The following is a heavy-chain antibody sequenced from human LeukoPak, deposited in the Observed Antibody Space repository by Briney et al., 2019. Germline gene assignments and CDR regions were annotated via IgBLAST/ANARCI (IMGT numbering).Heavy chain of an antibody. CDR1: GGSFSGYY. V-gene: IGHV4-34*01. D-gene: IGHD2-8*01. J-gene: IGHJ6*03. CDR3: AMAADCTNGVCYTGRYYYYYMDV. CDR2: IYHSGST. Sequence: SETLSLTCAVYGGSFSGYYWSWIRQPPGKGLEWIGSIYHSGSTYYNPSLKSRVTISVDTSKNQFSLKLSPVTAADTAVYYCAMAADCTNGVCYTGRYYYYYMDVWGKGTTVTVSS.